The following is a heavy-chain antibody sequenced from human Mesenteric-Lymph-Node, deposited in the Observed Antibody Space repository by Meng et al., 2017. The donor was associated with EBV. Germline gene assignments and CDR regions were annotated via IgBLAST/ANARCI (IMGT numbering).Heavy chain of an antibody. CDR2: IYHSGST. D-gene: IGHD6-13*01. CDR3: ARALFSSTWYKSFYFDS. Sequence: QGQLQESGPGLVKPSGTLSLTCAVPGGSISSVTYWWSWVRQSPGKGLECIGEIYHSGSTYYNPSLKSRVTMSVDKSKNQFSLTLSSVTAADTAVYYCARALFSSTWYKSFYFDSWGQGTLVTVSS. V-gene: IGHV4-4*02. CDR1: GGSISSVTYW. J-gene: IGHJ4*02.